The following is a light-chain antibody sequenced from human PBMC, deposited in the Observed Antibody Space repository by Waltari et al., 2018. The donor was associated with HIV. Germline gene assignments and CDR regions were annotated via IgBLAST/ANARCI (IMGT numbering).Light chain of an antibody. CDR2: DVT. Sequence: QSALTQPRSVSGSPGQTVNISCTGTSSDVGGYNYVSWYQQHPNKAPKLMIYDVTKRPSGVPDRFSGSKSDNTASLTISGLQAEDEAYYYCCSYAGTYTVFGGGTNLSVL. CDR1: SSDVGGYNY. V-gene: IGLV2-11*01. J-gene: IGLJ2*01. CDR3: CSYAGTYTV.